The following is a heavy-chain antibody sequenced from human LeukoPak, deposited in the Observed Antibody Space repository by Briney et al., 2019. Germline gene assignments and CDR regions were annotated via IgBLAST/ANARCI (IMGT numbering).Heavy chain of an antibody. V-gene: IGHV4-34*01. CDR2: VNHSGST. D-gene: IGHD3-9*01. CDR1: GGSFSGYY. J-gene: IGHJ6*04. CDR3: ATGRDYDILTGRHYYGMDV. Sequence: SETLSLTCAVYGGSFSGYYWSWIRQPPGKGLEWIGEVNHSGSTNYNPSLKSRVTISVDTSKNQFSLKLSSVTAADTAVYYCATGRDYDILTGRHYYGMDVWGKGTTVTVSS.